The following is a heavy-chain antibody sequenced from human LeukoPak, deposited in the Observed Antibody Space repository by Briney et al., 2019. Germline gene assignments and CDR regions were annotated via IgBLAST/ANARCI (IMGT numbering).Heavy chain of an antibody. J-gene: IGHJ6*03. V-gene: IGHV3-48*04. D-gene: IGHD1-26*01. CDR3: ARLSGSSPIYYYMDV. CDR2: ISSSSSTI. Sequence: PGGSLRLSCAASGFTFSSYSMNWVRQAPGKGLEWVSYISSSSSTIYYADSVKGRFTISRDNAKNSLYLQMNSLRSEDTAVYHCARLSGSSPIYYYMDVWGKGTTVTVSS. CDR1: GFTFSSYS.